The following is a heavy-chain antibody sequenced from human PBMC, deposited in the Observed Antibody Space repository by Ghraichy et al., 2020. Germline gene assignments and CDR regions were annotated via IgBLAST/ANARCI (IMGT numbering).Heavy chain of an antibody. J-gene: IGHJ5*02. D-gene: IGHD3-10*01. CDR1: GVSIKSYY. CDR3: ARSYSASGSFRFDP. Sequence: TLSLTCTVSGVSIKSYYWSWIRQPLGKGLEWIAYVFYSGRTMYNPSLKSRVTASVDTSNNQFSLNVTSVTAAETAVYYCARSYSASGSFRFDPWAQGIRVTVS. V-gene: IGHV4-59*01. CDR2: VFYSGRT.